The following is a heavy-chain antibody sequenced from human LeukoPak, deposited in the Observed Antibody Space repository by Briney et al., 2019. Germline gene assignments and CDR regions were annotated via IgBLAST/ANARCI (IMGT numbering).Heavy chain of an antibody. Sequence: GGSLRVSCAASGFTFSSYAMSWVRQAPGKGLEWVSSISGSGDNTYYADSVKDRFSISRDNSKTTVSLQMNSLRAEDTAVYYCAKDRHNYYDSGPFFPSPFDAFDIWGQGTMVTVSS. D-gene: IGHD3-22*01. CDR1: GFTFSSYA. CDR3: AKDRHNYYDSGPFFPSPFDAFDI. J-gene: IGHJ3*02. CDR2: ISGSGDNT. V-gene: IGHV3-23*01.